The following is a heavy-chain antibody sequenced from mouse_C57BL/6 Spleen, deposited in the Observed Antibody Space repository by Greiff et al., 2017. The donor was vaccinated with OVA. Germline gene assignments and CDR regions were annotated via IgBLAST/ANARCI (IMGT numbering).Heavy chain of an antibody. CDR3: ARGEDYGSSYAWFAY. CDR1: GYTFTDYY. D-gene: IGHD1-1*01. J-gene: IGHJ3*01. CDR2: INPYNGGT. Sequence: VQLQQSGPVLVKPGASVKMSCKASGYTFTDYYMNWVKQSHGKSLEWIGVINPYNGGTSYNQKFKGKATLTVDKSSSTAYMELNSLTSEDSAVYYCARGEDYGSSYAWFAYWGQGTLVTVSA. V-gene: IGHV1-19*01.